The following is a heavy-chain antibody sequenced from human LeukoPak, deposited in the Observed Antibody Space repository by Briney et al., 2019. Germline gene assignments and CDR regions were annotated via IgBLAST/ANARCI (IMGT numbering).Heavy chain of an antibody. Sequence: SVKVSCKASGGTFSSYTISWVRQAPGQGLEWMGRIIPILGIANYAQKFQGRVTITADKSTSTAYMELSSLRSEDTAVYYCARELSSTGTTYYFDYWGQGTLVTVSS. J-gene: IGHJ4*02. D-gene: IGHD1-7*01. CDR3: ARELSSTGTTYYFDY. V-gene: IGHV1-69*04. CDR2: IIPILGIA. CDR1: GGTFSSYT.